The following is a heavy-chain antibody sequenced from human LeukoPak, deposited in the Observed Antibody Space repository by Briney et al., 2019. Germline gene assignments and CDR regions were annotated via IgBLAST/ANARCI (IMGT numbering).Heavy chain of an antibody. CDR3: ARDATVVTPGDFDY. V-gene: IGHV1-2*02. CDR1: GYIFTGYY. J-gene: IGHJ4*02. CDR2: INPNSGGT. Sequence: GSVKVSCKASGYIFTGYYMHWVRQAPGQGLEWMGWINPNSGGTNYAQKFQGRVTMTRDTSISTAYMELSRLRSDDTAVYYCARDATVVTPGDFDYWGQGTLVTVSS. D-gene: IGHD4-23*01.